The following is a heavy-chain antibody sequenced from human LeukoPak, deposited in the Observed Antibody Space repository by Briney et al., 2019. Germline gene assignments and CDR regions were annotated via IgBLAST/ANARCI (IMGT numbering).Heavy chain of an antibody. CDR1: GGSIDSTNW. J-gene: IGHJ4*02. Sequence: SETLSLTCDVSGGSIDSTNWWNWVRQPPGKGLEWIGEIHHDGRINYNPSLKSRVTMSVDRSKNQFSLKLSSVTAADTAVYYCAREDTTVTTGGFDYWGQGTLVTVSS. CDR3: AREDTTVTTGGFDY. V-gene: IGHV4/OR15-8*01. CDR2: IHHDGRI. D-gene: IGHD4-17*01.